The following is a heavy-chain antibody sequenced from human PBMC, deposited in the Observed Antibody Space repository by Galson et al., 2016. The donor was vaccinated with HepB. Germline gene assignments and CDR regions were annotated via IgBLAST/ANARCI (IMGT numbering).Heavy chain of an antibody. CDR1: GFTFNSYA. CDR3: VKDRRYGDYVGWFDP. J-gene: IGHJ5*02. D-gene: IGHD4-17*01. CDR2: TSASGQTT. Sequence: SLRLSCAASGFTFNSYAMSWVRQAPGKGLEWVAGTSASGQTTFYADSVTGRFTISRDNSKDTLNLEMNKLGVDDTAVYYCVKDRRYGDYVGWFDPWGQGTPVIVSS. V-gene: IGHV3-23*01.